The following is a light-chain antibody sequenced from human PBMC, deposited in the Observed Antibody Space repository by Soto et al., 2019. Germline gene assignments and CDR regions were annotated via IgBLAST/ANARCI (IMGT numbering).Light chain of an antibody. CDR2: VNN. CDR3: QSYDNSLSGYV. V-gene: IGLV1-40*01. J-gene: IGLJ1*01. Sequence: QAVVTQPPSVSGAPGQRVTISCTGSSSNIGAGYDVHWYQQLPGTAPKLLIYVNNNRPSGVPDRFSGSKSGTSASLAITGLQAEDEADYYCQSYDNSLSGYVFGTGTKLTVL. CDR1: SSNIGAGYD.